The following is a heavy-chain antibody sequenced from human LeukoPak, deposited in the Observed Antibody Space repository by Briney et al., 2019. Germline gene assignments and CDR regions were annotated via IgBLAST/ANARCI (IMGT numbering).Heavy chain of an antibody. CDR1: GFTFRDYA. Sequence: GGSLRLSCAASGFTFRDYAMNWVRQAPGKGLEWVSTISGGSVGTFYADSVKGRFTTSRDNSKNTLYLQMNSLRAEDTAVYYCAKDRTRGQPPSWFDPWGQGTLVTVSS. J-gene: IGHJ5*02. CDR2: ISGGSVGT. CDR3: AKDRTRGQPPSWFDP. D-gene: IGHD2-2*01. V-gene: IGHV3-23*01.